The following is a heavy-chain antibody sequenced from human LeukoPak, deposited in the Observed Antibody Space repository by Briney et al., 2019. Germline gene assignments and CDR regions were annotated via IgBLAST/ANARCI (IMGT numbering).Heavy chain of an antibody. J-gene: IGHJ5*02. V-gene: IGHV3-30*18. Sequence: PGGSLRLSCAASGFTFSSYGMHWVRQAPGEGLEWVAVISYDGSNKYYADSVKGRFTISGDNSKNTLYLQMNSLRAEDTAVYYCAKDVPWFDPWGQGTLVTVSS. CDR1: GFTFSSYG. D-gene: IGHD2-2*01. CDR3: AKDVPWFDP. CDR2: ISYDGSNK.